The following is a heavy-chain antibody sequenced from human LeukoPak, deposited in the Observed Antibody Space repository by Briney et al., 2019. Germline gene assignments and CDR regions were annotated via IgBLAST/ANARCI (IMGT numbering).Heavy chain of an antibody. J-gene: IGHJ4*02. D-gene: IGHD3-10*01. V-gene: IGHV3-15*01. CDR3: TTDPGGFIVMVRGVILTARRYSDF. CDR1: GFTFSSTW. Sequence: SGGSLRLSCAASGFTFSSTWMSWVRQAPGKGLEWVGRVKSQTDGGTTDYAAPVKGRVTISRDDSKNTLYLQMNSLKIEDTAVYYCTTDPGGFIVMVRGVILTARRYSDFWGQGTLVTVSS. CDR2: VKSQTDGGTT.